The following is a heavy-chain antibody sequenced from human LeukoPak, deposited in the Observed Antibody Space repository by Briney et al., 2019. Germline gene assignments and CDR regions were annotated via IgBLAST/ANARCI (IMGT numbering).Heavy chain of an antibody. Sequence: SETLSLTCAVYGGSFSGYYWSWIRQPPGKGLEWIGEINHSGSTNYNPSLKSRVTISVDTSKNQFSLKLSSLTAADTAVYYCARRYSSSLGGMDVWGQGTTVTVSS. V-gene: IGHV4-34*01. CDR2: INHSGST. D-gene: IGHD6-6*01. CDR1: GGSFSGYY. CDR3: ARRYSSSLGGMDV. J-gene: IGHJ6*02.